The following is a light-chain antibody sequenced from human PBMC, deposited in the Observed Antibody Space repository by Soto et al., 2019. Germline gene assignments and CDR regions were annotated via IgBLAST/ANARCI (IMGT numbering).Light chain of an antibody. Sequence: QSVLTQPASVSGAPGQSITTSCTGTSCDVGGYYYVSWYQQLPGKAPKLMISEVSNRPSGVSNRFSGSKSGNTASLTISGLQAEDEAYYYCSSYTAGGTIFGTGTKVTVL. J-gene: IGLJ1*01. CDR3: SSYTAGGTI. CDR1: SCDVGGYYY. V-gene: IGLV2-14*01. CDR2: EVS.